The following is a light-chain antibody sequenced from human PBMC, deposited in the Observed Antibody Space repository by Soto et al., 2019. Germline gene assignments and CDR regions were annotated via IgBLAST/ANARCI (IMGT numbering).Light chain of an antibody. Sequence: QSVLTQPASVSGSPGQSITISCTGTSRDIGFFNYVSWYQQFPANAPKLIIFEVTNRPSGVSNRFSASKSGNTASLTISGLQAEDEADYYCSSYTARSTFVFGTGTKLTVL. J-gene: IGLJ1*01. V-gene: IGLV2-14*01. CDR2: EVT. CDR3: SSYTARSTFV. CDR1: SRDIGFFNY.